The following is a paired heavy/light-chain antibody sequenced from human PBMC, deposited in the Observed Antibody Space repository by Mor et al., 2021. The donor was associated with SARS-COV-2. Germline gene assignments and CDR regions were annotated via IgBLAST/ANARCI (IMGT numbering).Light chain of an antibody. Sequence: EIVLTQSPGTLSLSPGERATLSCRASQSVSSSYLAWYQQKPGQAPRLLIYGASSRATGIPDRFSGSGSGTDFTLTISRLEPEDFAVYYCQQYGSAPYTFGQGTKLEIK. CDR1: QSVSSSY. V-gene: IGKV3-20*01. CDR2: GAS. CDR3: QQYGSAPYT. J-gene: IGKJ2*01.
Heavy chain of an antibody. D-gene: IGHD4-17*01. CDR2: IVVGSGNT. J-gene: IGHJ2*01. V-gene: IGHV1-58*01. CDR1: GFTFTSSA. CDR3: AAVPTVVTQVLIVDFDL. Sequence: QMQLVQSGPEVKKPGTSVKVSCKASGFTFTSSAVQWVRQARGQRLEWIGWIVVGSGNTNYAQKFQERVTITRDMSTSTAYMELSSLRSEDTAVYYCAAVPTVVTQVLIVDFDLWGRGTLVTVSS.